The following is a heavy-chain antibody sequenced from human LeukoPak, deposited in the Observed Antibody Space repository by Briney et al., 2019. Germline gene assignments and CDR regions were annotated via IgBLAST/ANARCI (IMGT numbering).Heavy chain of an antibody. D-gene: IGHD3-22*01. Sequence: GGSLRLSCAASGFTFSSYAMSWVRQAPGKGLEWVSAISGSGGSRYYADSGKGRFTISRDNSKNTLYLQMNSLRAEDTAVYYCAKDQYYYDSSGYYSDAFDIWGQGTMVTVSS. CDR2: ISGSGGSR. CDR3: AKDQYYYDSSGYYSDAFDI. CDR1: GFTFSSYA. J-gene: IGHJ3*02. V-gene: IGHV3-23*01.